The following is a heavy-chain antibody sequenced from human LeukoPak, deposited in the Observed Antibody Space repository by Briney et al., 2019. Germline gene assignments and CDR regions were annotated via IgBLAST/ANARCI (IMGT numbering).Heavy chain of an antibody. CDR3: ARDYLPSSIAAPDY. CDR1: GYTFTSYG. V-gene: IGHV1-18*01. CDR2: ISAYNGNT. Sequence: ASVKVSCKASGYTFTSYGISWVRQAPGQGLEWMGFISAYNGNTKYAQKLQGRVTMTTDKCTSIAYMELRSLRSDDTAVYYCARDYLPSSIAAPDYWGQGTLVTVSS. J-gene: IGHJ4*02. D-gene: IGHD6-6*01.